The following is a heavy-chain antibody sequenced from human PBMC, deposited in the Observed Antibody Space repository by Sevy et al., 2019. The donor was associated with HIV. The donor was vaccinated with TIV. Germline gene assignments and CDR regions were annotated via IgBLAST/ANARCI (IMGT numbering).Heavy chain of an antibody. Sequence: GGSLRLSCGASGFIFNSYWMTWVRQAPGKGLEWVGTIKQDGSEKYYVDSVKGRFTISRDNVKNSVHLQMSSLRVEDTAMYYCARDYSWGQGTQVTVSS. V-gene: IGHV3-7*01. CDR1: GFIFNSYW. J-gene: IGHJ4*02. CDR3: ARDYS. CDR2: IKQDGSEK.